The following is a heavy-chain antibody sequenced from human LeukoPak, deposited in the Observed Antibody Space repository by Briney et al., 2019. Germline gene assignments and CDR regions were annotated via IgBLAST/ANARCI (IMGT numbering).Heavy chain of an antibody. CDR1: GGSLSGYY. J-gene: IGHJ4*02. V-gene: IGHV4-34*01. CDR3: ARKRELDY. Sequence: SETLSLTCAVYGGSLSGYYWSWIRQPPGKGLEWIGEINHSGSTNYNPSLKSRVTISVDTSKNQFSLKLSSVTAADTAVYYCARKRELDYWGQGTLVTVSS. D-gene: IGHD1-26*01. CDR2: INHSGST.